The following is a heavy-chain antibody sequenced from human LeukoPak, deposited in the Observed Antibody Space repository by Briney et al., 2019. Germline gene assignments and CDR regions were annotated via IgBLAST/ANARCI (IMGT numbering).Heavy chain of an antibody. CDR2: ISYDGSNK. D-gene: IGHD4-17*01. J-gene: IGHJ4*02. CDR1: GFTFSSYA. V-gene: IGHV3-30*03. Sequence: GGSPRLSCAASGFTFSSYAMSWVRQAPGKGLEWVAVISYDGSNKYYADSVKGRFTISRDNSKNTLYLQMNSLRTEDTAVYYCARGDTAYGDSFDYWGQGTLVTVSS. CDR3: ARGDTAYGDSFDY.